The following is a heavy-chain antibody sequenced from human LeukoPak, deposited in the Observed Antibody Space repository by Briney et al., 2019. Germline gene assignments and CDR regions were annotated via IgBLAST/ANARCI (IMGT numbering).Heavy chain of an antibody. J-gene: IGHJ4*02. V-gene: IGHV7-4-1*02. CDR2: INTNTGNP. CDR1: GYTFTSYA. CDR3: AREPSHGMSDNYDY. D-gene: IGHD5-24*01. Sequence: GASVKVSCKASGYTFTSYAMNWVRQAPGQGLEWMGWINTNTGNPTYAQGFTGRFVFSLDTSVSTAYLQISSLKAEDTAVYYCAREPSHGMSDNYDYWGQGTLVTVSS.